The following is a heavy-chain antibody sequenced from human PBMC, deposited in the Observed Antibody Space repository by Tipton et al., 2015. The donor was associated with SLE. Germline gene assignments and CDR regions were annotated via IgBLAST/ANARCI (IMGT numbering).Heavy chain of an antibody. CDR1: GGSVSSGSYS. Sequence: TLSLTCTVSGGSVSSGSYSWSWIRQPPGKGLEWIAYIYYSGSTNYNPSLKSRVTISIDTSKNQFSLKLSSVTAADTAVYYCARDSFQHYYDLAFDSWGQGTMVTVSS. D-gene: IGHD3-22*01. CDR3: ARDSFQHYYDLAFDS. CDR2: IYYSGST. V-gene: IGHV4-61*01. J-gene: IGHJ3*02.